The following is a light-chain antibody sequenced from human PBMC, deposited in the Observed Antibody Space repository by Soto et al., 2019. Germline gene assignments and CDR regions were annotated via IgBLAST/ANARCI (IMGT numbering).Light chain of an antibody. CDR3: SSYTSSSTSYV. CDR2: EVS. V-gene: IGLV2-14*01. CDR1: SSDVGGYNY. Sequence: QSVLTQPASVSGSPGQSITISCTGTSSDVGGYNYVSWYQQQSGKAPKLMIHEVSNRPSGVSNRFSGSKSGNTASLTISGLQAEDEADYYCSSYTSSSTSYVFGSGTKVTVL. J-gene: IGLJ1*01.